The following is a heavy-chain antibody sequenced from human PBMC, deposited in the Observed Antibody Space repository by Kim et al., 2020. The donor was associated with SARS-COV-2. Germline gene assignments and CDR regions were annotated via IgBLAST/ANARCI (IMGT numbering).Heavy chain of an antibody. CDR3: AKDRSWGGWELLDAFDI. J-gene: IGHJ3*02. CDR2: ISGSGGST. D-gene: IGHD1-26*01. CDR1: GFTFSSYA. Sequence: GGSLRLSCAASGFTFSSYAMSWVRQAPGKGLEWVSAISGSGGSTYYADSVKGRFTISRDNSKNTLYLQMNSLGAEDTAVYYCAKDRSWGGWELLDAFDIWGQGTMVTVSS. V-gene: IGHV3-23*01.